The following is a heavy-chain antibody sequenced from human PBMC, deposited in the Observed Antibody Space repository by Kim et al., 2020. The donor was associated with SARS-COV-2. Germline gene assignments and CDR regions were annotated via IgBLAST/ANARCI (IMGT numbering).Heavy chain of an antibody. D-gene: IGHD6-19*01. Sequence: TPSLKGRVTISVDTSKNQFSLKLSSVTASDTAVYYCARPYGSGWYYFDYWGQGTLVTVSS. V-gene: IGHV4-39*01. CDR3: ARPYGSGWYYFDY. J-gene: IGHJ4*02.